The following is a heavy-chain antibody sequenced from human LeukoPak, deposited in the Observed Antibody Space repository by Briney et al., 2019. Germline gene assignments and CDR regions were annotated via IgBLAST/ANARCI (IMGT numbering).Heavy chain of an antibody. CDR1: GFTFSDSA. V-gene: IGHV3-23*01. J-gene: IGHJ4*02. CDR3: ARRGDPYYFDY. Sequence: GGSLRLSCAASGFTFSDSAMNWVRQAPGKGLEWVSVIGGSGGPTFYADSVKGRFTISRDNSKNTLYLRLNSLRAEDTAAYYCARRGDPYYFDYWGQGALVTVSA. CDR2: IGGSGGPT. D-gene: IGHD2-21*02.